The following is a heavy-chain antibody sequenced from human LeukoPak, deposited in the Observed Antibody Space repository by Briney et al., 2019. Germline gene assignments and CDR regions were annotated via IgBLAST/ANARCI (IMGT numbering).Heavy chain of an antibody. CDR3: ARGPNRGTYYDFWSGYGEIDY. V-gene: IGHV4-30-2*01. CDR1: GGSISSGGYY. CDR2: IYHSGST. D-gene: IGHD3-3*01. J-gene: IGHJ4*02. Sequence: SETLSLTCTVSGGSISSGGYYWSWIRQPPGKGLEWIGYIYHSGSTYYNPSLKSRVTISVDRSKNQFSLKLSSVTAADTAVYYCARGPNRGTYYDFWSGYGEIDYWGQGTLVTVSS.